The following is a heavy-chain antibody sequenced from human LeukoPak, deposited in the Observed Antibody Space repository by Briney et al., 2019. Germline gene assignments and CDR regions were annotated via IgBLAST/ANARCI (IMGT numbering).Heavy chain of an antibody. V-gene: IGHV1-46*01. Sequence: ASVKVSCKASGYTFTSYYIHWVRQAPGQGLEWMGIINPGGGSTSYAQKFQGRVTMTRDTSTSTVYMELRSLRSENTAVYYCARGGDGYNTIGYWGQGTLVTVSS. CDR1: GYTFTSYY. CDR3: ARGGDGYNTIGY. CDR2: INPGGGST. D-gene: IGHD5-24*01. J-gene: IGHJ4*02.